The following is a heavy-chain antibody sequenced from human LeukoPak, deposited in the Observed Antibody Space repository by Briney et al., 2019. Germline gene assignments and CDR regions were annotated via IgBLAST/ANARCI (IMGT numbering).Heavy chain of an antibody. D-gene: IGHD2-15*01. CDR2: IYYSGST. V-gene: IGHV4-30-4*01. Sequence: SETLSLTCTVSGGSISSGDYYWSWIRRPPGKGLEWIGYIYYSGSTYYNPSLKSRVTISVDTSKNQFSLKLSSVTAADTAVYYCARGHSGGSCQVDYWGQGTLVTVSS. J-gene: IGHJ4*02. CDR3: ARGHSGGSCQVDY. CDR1: GGSISSGDYY.